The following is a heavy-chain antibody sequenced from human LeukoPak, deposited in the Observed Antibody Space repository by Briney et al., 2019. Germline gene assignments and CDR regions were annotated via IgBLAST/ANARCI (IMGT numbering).Heavy chain of an antibody. Sequence: SETLSLTCSVSGGSVRSDISHWSWIRQPPGKGLEWIAYVHYSGSASYNPSLESRVSISVDTSKNQFSLRLTSVSAADTAVYYCASLWWPTNCYFDYWGQGTLVTVSS. CDR3: ASLWWPTNCYFDY. D-gene: IGHD2-21*01. CDR1: GGSVRSDISH. J-gene: IGHJ4*02. CDR2: VHYSGSA. V-gene: IGHV4-61*01.